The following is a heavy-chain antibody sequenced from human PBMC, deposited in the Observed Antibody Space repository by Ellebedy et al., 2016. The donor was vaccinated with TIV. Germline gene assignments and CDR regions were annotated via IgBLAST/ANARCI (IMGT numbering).Heavy chain of an antibody. CDR3: AIGEVVVSAAAGACFDY. Sequence: MPSETLSLTCSVSGGSVRSSFFYFGWIRQPPGKGLEWIGSIYYSGTAYYNPSLNSRVTISVDTSKNQFSLKLSSVTAADTAVYYCAIGEVVVSAAAGACFDYWGQGTLVTVSS. V-gene: IGHV4-39*01. CDR1: GGSVRSSFFY. CDR2: IYYSGTA. D-gene: IGHD2-15*01. J-gene: IGHJ4*02.